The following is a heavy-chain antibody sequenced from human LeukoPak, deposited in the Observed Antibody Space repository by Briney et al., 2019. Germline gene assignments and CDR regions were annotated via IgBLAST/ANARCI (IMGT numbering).Heavy chain of an antibody. V-gene: IGHV3-48*01. CDR3: AREMYYYDSSGYSELDY. J-gene: IGHJ4*02. CDR1: GFTFSSYS. CDR2: ISSSSSTI. Sequence: GGSLRLSCAASGFTFSSYSMNWVRQAPGKGLEWVSYISSSSSTIYYADSVKGRFTISRDNAKNSLYLQMNSLRAEDTAVYYCAREMYYYDSSGYSELDYWGQGTLVTVSS. D-gene: IGHD3-22*01.